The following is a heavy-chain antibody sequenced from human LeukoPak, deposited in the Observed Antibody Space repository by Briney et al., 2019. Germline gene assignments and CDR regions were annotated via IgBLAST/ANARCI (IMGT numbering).Heavy chain of an antibody. Sequence: SETLSLTCTVSGGSISSSSYYWGWIRQPPGKGLEWIGSIYYSGSTYYNPSLKSRVTISVDTSKNQFSLKLSSVTAADTAVYYCARLSSGYYYWGQGTLVTVSS. V-gene: IGHV4-39*07. D-gene: IGHD3-22*01. CDR3: ARLSSGYYY. J-gene: IGHJ4*02. CDR1: GGSISSSSYY. CDR2: IYYSGST.